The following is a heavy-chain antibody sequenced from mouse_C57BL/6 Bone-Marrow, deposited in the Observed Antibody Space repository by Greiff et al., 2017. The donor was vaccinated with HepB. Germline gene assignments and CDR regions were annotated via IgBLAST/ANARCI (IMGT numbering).Heavy chain of an antibody. CDR3: AREGNFCAMEY. CDR1: GYTFTSYW. V-gene: IGHV1-64*01. Sequence: QVQLQQPGAELVKPGASVKLSCKASGYTFTSYWMHWVKPRPGQGLEWIGMIHPNSGSTNYNEKFKSKATLTVDKSSSTAYMQLSSLTSEDSAVYYCAREGNFCAMEYWGQGTTVTVSS. D-gene: IGHD2-1*01. J-gene: IGHJ4*01. CDR2: IHPNSGST.